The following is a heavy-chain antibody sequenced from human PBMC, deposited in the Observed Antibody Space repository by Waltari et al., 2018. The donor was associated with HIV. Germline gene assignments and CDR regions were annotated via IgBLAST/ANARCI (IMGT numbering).Heavy chain of an antibody. CDR2: MSTDGNSV. CDR1: GFTFSSYW. Sequence: GPLRLSCAASGFTFSSYWMHWVRQVPGKGLEWILGMSTDGNSVRSADSVKGRLTISRDNTKNTLYLQMNSLRVEDTAVYYCARGSGYYYFDYWGQGTRVTVSS. V-gene: IGHV3-74*01. CDR3: ARGSGYYYFDY. J-gene: IGHJ4*02. D-gene: IGHD3-22*01.